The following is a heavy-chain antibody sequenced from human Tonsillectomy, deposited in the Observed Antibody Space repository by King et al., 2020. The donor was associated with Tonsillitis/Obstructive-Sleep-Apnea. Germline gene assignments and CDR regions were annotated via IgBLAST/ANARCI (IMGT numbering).Heavy chain of an antibody. D-gene: IGHD2-15*01. Sequence: VQLLESGGGFIQPGGSLRLSCAASGFTFSNYAMSWVRQAPGKGLEWVSPTSGRGGSIYYADDAKGLFTISRDNSKNTLYLQMNSLRAEDTAVYYCAKFLGYCSGGSCYLGGFDYWGQGTLVTVSS. CDR1: GFTFSNYA. V-gene: IGHV3-23*01. CDR3: AKFLGYCSGGSCYLGGFDY. J-gene: IGHJ4*02. CDR2: TSGRGGSI.